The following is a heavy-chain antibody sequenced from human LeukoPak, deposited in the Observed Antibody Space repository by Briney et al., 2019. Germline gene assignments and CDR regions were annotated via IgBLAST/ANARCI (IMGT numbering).Heavy chain of an antibody. V-gene: IGHV4-34*01. CDR3: ARRYLGYCSGDSCPLNYYGMDV. CDR2: INHSGST. J-gene: IGHJ6*02. CDR1: GGSFSGYY. D-gene: IGHD2-15*01. Sequence: SETLSLTCAVYGGSFSGYYWSWIRQPPGKGLEWIGEINHSGSTNYNPSLKSRVTISVDTSKNQFSLKLSSVTAAETAVYSCARRYLGYCSGDSCPLNYYGMDVWGQGTTVTVSS.